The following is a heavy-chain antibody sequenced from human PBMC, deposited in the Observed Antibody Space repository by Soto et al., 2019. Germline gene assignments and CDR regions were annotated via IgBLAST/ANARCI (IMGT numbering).Heavy chain of an antibody. D-gene: IGHD2-15*01. CDR2: INYSGLT. CDR1: GDSISSSSYY. J-gene: IGHJ4*02. CDR3: ARLRGGNYFDD. Sequence: QLQLQESGPGPVKPSETLSLTCTVSGDSISSSSYYWGWIRQPPGKGLEWIGNINYSGLTYYNPSLKSRVTMSVDTSTNQFSLKLSSVPAAATAVYYCARLRGGNYFDDWGQGTQVTVSS. V-gene: IGHV4-39*01.